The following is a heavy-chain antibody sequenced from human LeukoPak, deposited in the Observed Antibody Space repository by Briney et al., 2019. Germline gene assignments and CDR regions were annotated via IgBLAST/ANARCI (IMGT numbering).Heavy chain of an antibody. CDR3: ARRSIVGAYYFDY. Sequence: GESLKIPCKGSGYSFTSYWIGWVRQMPGKGLEWMGIIYPGDSDTRYSPSFQGQVTISADKSISTAYPQWSSLKASDTAMYYCARRSIVGAYYFDYWGQGTLVTVSS. CDR2: IYPGDSDT. D-gene: IGHD1-26*01. CDR1: GYSFTSYW. V-gene: IGHV5-51*01. J-gene: IGHJ4*02.